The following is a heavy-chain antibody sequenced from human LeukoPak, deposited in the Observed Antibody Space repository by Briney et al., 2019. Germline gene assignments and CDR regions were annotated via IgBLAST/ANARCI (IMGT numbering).Heavy chain of an antibody. D-gene: IGHD3-10*01. Sequence: GGSLRLSCAASGLTLSTYVMNWVRQAPGKGLEWVSGITAGGSSTHYADSVKGRFTISRDNSKNTLYLQMDSLRAEDTAVYYCAKTLSYYDYCMDVWGQGTTVTVSS. V-gene: IGHV3-23*01. J-gene: IGHJ6*02. CDR1: GLTLSTYV. CDR3: AKTLSYYDYCMDV. CDR2: ITAGGSST.